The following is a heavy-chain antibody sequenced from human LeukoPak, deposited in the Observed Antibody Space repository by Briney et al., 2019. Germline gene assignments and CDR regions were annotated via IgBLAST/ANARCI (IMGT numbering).Heavy chain of an antibody. Sequence: PSETLSLTCTVSGGSISSGSYYWSWIRQPAGKGLEWIGRIYTSGSTNYNPSLKSRVTISVDTSKNQFSLKLSSVTAADTAVYYCARDRLPTMVRGVIATNWFDPWGQGTLVTVSS. D-gene: IGHD3-10*01. CDR2: IYTSGST. V-gene: IGHV4-61*02. CDR3: ARDRLPTMVRGVIATNWFDP. CDR1: GGSISSGSYY. J-gene: IGHJ5*02.